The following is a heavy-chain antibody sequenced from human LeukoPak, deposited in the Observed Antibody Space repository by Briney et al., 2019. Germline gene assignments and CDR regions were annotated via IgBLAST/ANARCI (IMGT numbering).Heavy chain of an antibody. J-gene: IGHJ4*02. Sequence: PGGSLRLSCAASGFTFSIYAMNWVRQTPGKRLERVSVTSGSGGSTNYADSVKGRFTISRDNSQNILYLQMSSLRAEDTAVYYCAKANNYYDSGAYSDFWGQGALVIVSS. D-gene: IGHD3-22*01. V-gene: IGHV3-23*01. CDR3: AKANNYYDSGAYSDF. CDR1: GFTFSIYA. CDR2: TSGSGGST.